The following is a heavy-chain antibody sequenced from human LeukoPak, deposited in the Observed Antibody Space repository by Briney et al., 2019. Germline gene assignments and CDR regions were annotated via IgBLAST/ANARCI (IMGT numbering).Heavy chain of an antibody. V-gene: IGHV3-21*01. Sequence: SGGSLRLSCAASGFTFSSYSMNWVRQAPGKGLEWVSSISSSSSYIYYADSVKGRFTISRDNAKNSLYLQMNSLRAEDTAVYYCARDTGVVVTAFSAFDIWGQGTMVTVSS. CDR2: ISSSSSYI. CDR3: ARDTGVVVTAFSAFDI. D-gene: IGHD2-21*02. J-gene: IGHJ3*02. CDR1: GFTFSSYS.